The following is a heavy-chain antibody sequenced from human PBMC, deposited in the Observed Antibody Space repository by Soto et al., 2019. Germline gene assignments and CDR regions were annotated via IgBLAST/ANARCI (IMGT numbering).Heavy chain of an antibody. Sequence: ASVKVSCKASGYTFTGYYMHWVRQAPGQGLEWMGWINPNSGGTNYAQKFQGRVTMARDTSISTAYMELSRLRSDDTAVYYCAVTPYDFWSGYWAYWGQGTLVTVSS. CDR3: AVTPYDFWSGYWAY. CDR2: INPNSGGT. V-gene: IGHV1-2*02. CDR1: GYTFTGYY. D-gene: IGHD3-3*01. J-gene: IGHJ4*02.